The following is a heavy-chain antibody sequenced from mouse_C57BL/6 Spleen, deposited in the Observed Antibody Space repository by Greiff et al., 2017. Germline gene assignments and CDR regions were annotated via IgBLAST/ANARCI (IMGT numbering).Heavy chain of an antibody. CDR3: ARDGNYWYFDV. V-gene: IGHV3-6*01. J-gene: IGHJ1*03. D-gene: IGHD2-1*01. Sequence: ESGPGLVKPSQSLSLTCSVTGYSITSGYYWNWIRQFPGNKLEWMGYISYDGSNNYNTSLKNRISITRDTSKNQFFLKLNSVTTEDSATYYCARDGNYWYFDVWGTGTTVTVSS. CDR2: ISYDGSN. CDR1: GYSITSGYY.